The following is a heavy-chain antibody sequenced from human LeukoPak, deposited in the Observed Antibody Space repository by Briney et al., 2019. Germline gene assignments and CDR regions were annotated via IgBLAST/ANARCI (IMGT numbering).Heavy chain of an antibody. Sequence: PSETLSLTCAVYGGSFSGYYWSWIRQPPGKGLEWIGYIYYSGSTNYNPSLKSRVTISVDTSKNQFSLKLSSVTAADTAVYYCARDSVYYDSSGYYSTELYFDYWGQGTLVTVSS. CDR2: IYYSGST. CDR1: GGSFSGYY. V-gene: IGHV4-59*01. J-gene: IGHJ4*02. D-gene: IGHD3-22*01. CDR3: ARDSVYYDSSGYYSTELYFDY.